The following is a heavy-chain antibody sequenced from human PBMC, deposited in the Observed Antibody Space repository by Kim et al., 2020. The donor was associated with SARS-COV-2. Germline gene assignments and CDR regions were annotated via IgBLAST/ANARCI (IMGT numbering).Heavy chain of an antibody. CDR1: GYTFTGYY. CDR2: INPNSGGT. J-gene: IGHJ3*02. V-gene: IGHV1-2*02. CDR3: ARDWGEVSDSSGYPNHDAFDI. D-gene: IGHD3-22*01. Sequence: ASVKVSCKASGYTFTGYYMHWVRQAPGQGLEWMGWINPNSGGTNYAQKFQGRVTMTRDTSISTAYMELSRLRSDDTAVYYCARDWGEVSDSSGYPNHDAFDIWGQGTMVTVSS.